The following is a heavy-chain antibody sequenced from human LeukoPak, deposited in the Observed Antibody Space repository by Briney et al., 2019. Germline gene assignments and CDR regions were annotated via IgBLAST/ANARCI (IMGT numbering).Heavy chain of an antibody. CDR2: ISSSSYI. Sequence: PGGSLRLSCAASGFTFSSYSMNWVRQAPGKGLEWVSSISSSSYIYYADSVKGRFTISRDNAKNSLYLQMNSLRAEDTAVYYCARDLRVDPRSAPDYWGQGTLVTVSS. J-gene: IGHJ4*02. CDR3: ARDLRVDPRSAPDY. CDR1: GFTFSSYS. D-gene: IGHD3-3*01. V-gene: IGHV3-21*01.